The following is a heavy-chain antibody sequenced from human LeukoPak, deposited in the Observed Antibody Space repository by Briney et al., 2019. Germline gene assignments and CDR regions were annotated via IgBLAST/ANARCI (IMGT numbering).Heavy chain of an antibody. CDR3: AKTGMLRRVGYLDV. CDR2: IAYDGNNT. J-gene: IGHJ6*04. CDR1: GFIFSDYG. V-gene: IGHV3-30*18. D-gene: IGHD1-1*01. Sequence: PGGSLRLSCVASGFIFSDYGIQWVRQAPGKGLGWVAVIAYDGNNTYYGDSVRGRFTISRDNSKKTVYLEMNSLRVEDTAVYYCAKTGMLRRVGYLDVWGKGTAVIVSS.